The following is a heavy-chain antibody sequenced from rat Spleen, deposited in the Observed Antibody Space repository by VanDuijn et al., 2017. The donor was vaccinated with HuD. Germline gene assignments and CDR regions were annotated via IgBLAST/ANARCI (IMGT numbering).Heavy chain of an antibody. Sequence: EVKLVESGGGLVQPGRSLKLSCATSGFTFDDYGMAWVRQTPKNGLEWVASINWSGSSTYYPDNMKGRFTISRDNAKNALYLQMDSLRSEDTATYYCARFLYYYDGTGGFAYWGQGTLVTVSS. J-gene: IGHJ3*01. CDR3: ARFLYYYDGTGGFAY. CDR2: INWSGSST. V-gene: IGHV5-7*01. D-gene: IGHD1-12*02. CDR1: GFTFDDYG.